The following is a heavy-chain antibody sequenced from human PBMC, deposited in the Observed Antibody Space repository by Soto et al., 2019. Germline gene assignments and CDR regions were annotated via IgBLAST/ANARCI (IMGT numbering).Heavy chain of an antibody. CDR2: INPNSGGT. CDR3: ATEPATAKPEGVYF. D-gene: IGHD1-1*01. J-gene: IGHJ4*02. V-gene: IGHV1-2*02. Sequence: SVKVSCKASGYTFSDYYIRWGRQAPVQGLEWMGWINPNSGGTKYAPKFQGGVTMTRDTSITTAYMELSRLRSGDTAVYYCATEPATAKPEGVYFWGQGTLVTVSS. CDR1: GYTFSDYY.